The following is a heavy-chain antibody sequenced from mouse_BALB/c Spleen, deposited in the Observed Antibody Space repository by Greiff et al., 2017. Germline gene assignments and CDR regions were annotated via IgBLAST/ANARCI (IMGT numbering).Heavy chain of an antibody. CDR1: GFNIKDYY. Sequence: EVQLQQSGAELVRSGASVKLSCTASGFNIKDYYIHWVKQRPEQGLEWIGWIDPENGDTEYAPRFQGKATMTADTSSNTAYLQLSSLTSEDTAVYYCSARRWFLFDYWGQGTTLTVSS. J-gene: IGHJ2*01. CDR3: SARRWFLFDY. D-gene: IGHD2-3*01. CDR2: IDPENGDT. V-gene: IGHV14-4*02.